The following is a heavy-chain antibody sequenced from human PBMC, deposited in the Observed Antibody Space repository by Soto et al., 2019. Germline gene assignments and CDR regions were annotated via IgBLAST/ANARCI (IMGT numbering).Heavy chain of an antibody. CDR1: GFIFTTYG. J-gene: IGHJ4*02. Sequence: QVQLVESGGGVVQPGRSLRLSCAASGFIFTTYGLHWVRQAPGKGLEWVAVIWYDGSNQYYADSVKGRFTISRDNSKNILYLEMNSVRVEDTSVYHCVKHHLGGHFYSDPYFDYWGQGTLVTVSS. CDR2: IWYDGSNQ. V-gene: IGHV3-33*06. CDR3: VKHHLGGHFYSDPYFDY. D-gene: IGHD2-21*01.